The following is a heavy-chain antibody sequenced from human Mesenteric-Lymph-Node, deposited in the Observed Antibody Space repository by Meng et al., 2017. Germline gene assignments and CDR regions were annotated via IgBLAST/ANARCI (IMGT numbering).Heavy chain of an antibody. D-gene: IGHD1-14*01. CDR1: GGSIITTSYY. V-gene: IGHV4-39*01. Sequence: QLHLQESGPGLVKPSENLSLTCTVSGGSIITTSYYRGWIRQPPGKGLEWIANVYYNGNTYFNPSLQSRVIISVDTSKNQFSLKLISVTVADTAVYYCARASRTFDNWFDPWGQGTLVTVSS. CDR3: ARASRTFDNWFDP. J-gene: IGHJ5*02. CDR2: VYYNGNT.